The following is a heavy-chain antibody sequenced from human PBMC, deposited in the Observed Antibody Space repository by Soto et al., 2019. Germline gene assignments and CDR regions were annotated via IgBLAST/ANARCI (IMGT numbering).Heavy chain of an antibody. CDR2: IKSKTDGGTT. V-gene: IGHV3-15*07. J-gene: IGHJ5*02. CDR3: TTVRYYYGSGSYYNGVFYENWFDP. CDR1: GFTFSNAW. D-gene: IGHD3-10*01. Sequence: PGGSLRLSCAASGFTFSNAWMNWVRQAPGKGLEWVGRIKSKTDGGTTDYAAPVKGRFTISRDDSKNTLYLQMNSLKTEDTAVYYCTTVRYYYGSGSYYNGVFYENWFDPWGQGTLVTVSS.